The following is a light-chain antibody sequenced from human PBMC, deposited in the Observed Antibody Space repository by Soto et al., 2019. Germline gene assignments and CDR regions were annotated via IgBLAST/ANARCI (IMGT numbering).Light chain of an antibody. J-gene: IGLJ3*02. CDR1: SSDGGGYDL. CDR3: CAYVSSNTLL. V-gene: IGLV2-23*01. CDR2: EGS. Sequence: QSALTQPASVSGSPGQSITISCTGTSSDGGGYDLVSWYQQHPGKAPKLIIYEGSKRPSGISNRFSGSKSGNTASLIISGLQGDDEGDYYCCAYVSSNTLLFGGGTQLTGL.